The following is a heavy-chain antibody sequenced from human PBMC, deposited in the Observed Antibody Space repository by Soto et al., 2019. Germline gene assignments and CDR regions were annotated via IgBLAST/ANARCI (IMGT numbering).Heavy chain of an antibody. CDR3: ARFQAAAGDNDLTFDY. J-gene: IGHJ4*02. CDR1: GYSFTSYW. Sequence: GESLKISCKGSGYSFTSYWISWVRQMPGKGLEWMGRIDPSDSYTNYSPSFQGHVTISADKSISTAYLQLSSLKASDTAMYYCARFQAAAGDNDLTFDYWGQGTLVTVSS. D-gene: IGHD6-13*01. V-gene: IGHV5-10-1*01. CDR2: IDPSDSYT.